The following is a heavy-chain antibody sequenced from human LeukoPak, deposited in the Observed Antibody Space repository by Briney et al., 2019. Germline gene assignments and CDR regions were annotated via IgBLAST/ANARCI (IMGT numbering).Heavy chain of an antibody. CDR2: ISSSSSYI. Sequence: GGSLRLSCAASGFTFSSYSMNWVRQAPGKGLEWVSSISSSSSYIYYAGSVKGRFTISRDNAKNSLYLQMNSLRAEDTAVYYCAREGSSGSYRRYYFDYWGQGTLVTVSS. CDR1: GFTFSSYS. D-gene: IGHD1-26*01. V-gene: IGHV3-21*01. J-gene: IGHJ4*02. CDR3: AREGSSGSYRRYYFDY.